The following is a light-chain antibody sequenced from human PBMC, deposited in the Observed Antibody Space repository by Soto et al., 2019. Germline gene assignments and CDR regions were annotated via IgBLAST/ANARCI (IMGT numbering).Light chain of an antibody. CDR1: QSVSNNY. J-gene: IGKJ1*01. CDR3: QQYGSSGT. V-gene: IGKV3-20*01. CDR2: GAS. Sequence: ETGLTQSPCTLSLSPGERATLSCGASQSVSNNYLAWYQQKPGQAPRLLIYGASNRATGIPDRFSGGGSGTDFTLTISRLEPEDFAVYYCQQYGSSGTFGQGTKVDIK.